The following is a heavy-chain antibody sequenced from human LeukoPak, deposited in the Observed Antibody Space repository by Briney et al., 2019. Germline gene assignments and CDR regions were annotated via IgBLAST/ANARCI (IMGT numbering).Heavy chain of an antibody. CDR3: ARDPAPLDSSSWKDY. J-gene: IGHJ4*02. CDR1: GFTFSSYW. CDR2: INSDGSST. V-gene: IGHV3-74*01. Sequence: GGSLRLSCAASGFTFSSYWMHWVRQAPGKGLVWVSRINSDGSSTSYADSVRGRFTISRDNAKNTLYLQMNSLRAEDTAVYYCARDPAPLDSSSWKDYWGQGTLVTVSS. D-gene: IGHD6-13*01.